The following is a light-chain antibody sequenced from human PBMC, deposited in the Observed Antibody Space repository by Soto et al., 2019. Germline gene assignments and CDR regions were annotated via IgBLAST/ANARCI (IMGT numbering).Light chain of an antibody. V-gene: IGLV7-46*01. CDR2: DAS. CDR3: LLSYNGVWV. J-gene: IGLJ3*02. Sequence: QAVVTQEPSLTVSPEGTVTLTCGSSTGAVTSGHYPYWFQQKPGQAPRTLIYDASNIYSWTPARFSGSLLGGKAALTLSGAQPEDEADYYCLLSYNGVWVFGGGTKLTVL. CDR1: TGAVTSGHY.